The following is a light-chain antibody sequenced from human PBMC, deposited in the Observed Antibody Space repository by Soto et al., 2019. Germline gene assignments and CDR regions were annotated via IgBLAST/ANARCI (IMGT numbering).Light chain of an antibody. CDR2: DVT. V-gene: IGLV2-14*01. CDR1: SSDVGGYNY. Sequence: QSALTQPASVSGSPGQSITISCTGTSSDVGGYNYVCWYQQHPGKAPKLIIYDVTSRPSGVSDRFSGSKSRNTASLSISGLQAEDEADYYCSSYTSSSTVVFGGGTKLTVL. CDR3: SSYTSSSTVV. J-gene: IGLJ2*01.